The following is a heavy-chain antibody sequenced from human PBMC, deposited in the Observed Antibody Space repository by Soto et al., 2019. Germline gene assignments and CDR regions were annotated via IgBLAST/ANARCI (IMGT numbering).Heavy chain of an antibody. J-gene: IGHJ5*02. Sequence: SEPLSLTCTVSGGSISSGTYYWGWIRQPPGKGLEWIGSMYYSGSTSYNPSLKSRVTMSVDTSKNQLSLRLSSVTAADTSVYYCARLLCNSPTCVTYAPSCQGTLVTVS. D-gene: IGHD2-2*01. CDR3: ARLLCNSPTCVTYAP. V-gene: IGHV4-39*01. CDR2: MYYSGST. CDR1: GGSISSGTYY.